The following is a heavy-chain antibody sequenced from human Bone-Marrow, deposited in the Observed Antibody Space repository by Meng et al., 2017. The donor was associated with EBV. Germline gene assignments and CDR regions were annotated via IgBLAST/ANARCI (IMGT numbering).Heavy chain of an antibody. CDR2: LYLDEVG. Sequence: SVNGFVHTLVETTQTRTLTSTLSGLSRSTDGGSVGWISQARVKALGWLALLYLDEVGPYRPSLRSRLTITKDTPNNQVVLTMTNMDPVDTGTYYCAHSPRLWETGIQLYHFDLWGQGTLVTVSS. J-gene: IGHJ4*02. V-gene: IGHV2-5*02. D-gene: IGHD1-26*01. CDR3: AHSPRLWETGIQLYHFDL. CDR1: GLSRSTDGGS.